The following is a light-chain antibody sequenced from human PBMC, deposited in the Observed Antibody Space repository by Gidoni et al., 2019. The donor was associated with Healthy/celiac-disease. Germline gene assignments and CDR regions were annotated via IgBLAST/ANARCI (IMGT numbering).Light chain of an antibody. Sequence: DIQMTQSPSSLSASVGDRVTITCQASQDISNYLNWYQQKPGKAPKLLIYDASNLETVVTSRFSGSGSGTDFPFTISSLQPEDIATYYCQPYDTLPLTFGGGTKVEIK. CDR3: QPYDTLPLT. CDR1: QDISNY. V-gene: IGKV1-33*01. J-gene: IGKJ4*01. CDR2: DAS.